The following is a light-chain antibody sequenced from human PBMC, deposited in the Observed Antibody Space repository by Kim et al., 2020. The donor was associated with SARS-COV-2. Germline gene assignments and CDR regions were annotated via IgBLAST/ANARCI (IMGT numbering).Light chain of an antibody. CDR2: GAS. Sequence: LPPGERPTLSCRASQSVSSSYLAWYQQKPGQARRPLIYGASSRATGIPDRFSGSVSGTDVTLTISRLEPEDFAVYYCQQYGSSTTFGQGTKLEI. J-gene: IGKJ2*01. CDR3: QQYGSSTT. V-gene: IGKV3-20*01. CDR1: QSVSSSY.